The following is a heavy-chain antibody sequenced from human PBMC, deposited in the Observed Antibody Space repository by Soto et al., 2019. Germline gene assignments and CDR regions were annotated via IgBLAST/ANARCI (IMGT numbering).Heavy chain of an antibody. J-gene: IGHJ5*02. CDR1: GYTFTSYD. CDR3: ERELEPQTGWFDP. CDR2: MNPNSGNT. D-gene: IGHD1-1*01. V-gene: IGHV1-8*01. Sequence: QVQLVQSGAEVKKPGASVKVSCKASGYTFTSYDINWVRQATRQGLEWMGWMNPNSGNTGYAQKFQVRVTMTRNTSISTAYMELSSLRSADTAVYYCERELEPQTGWFDPWGQGTLVTVSS.